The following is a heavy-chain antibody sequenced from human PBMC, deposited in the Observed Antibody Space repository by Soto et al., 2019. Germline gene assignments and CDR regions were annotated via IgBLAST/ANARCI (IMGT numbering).Heavy chain of an antibody. Sequence: PGGSLRLSCAASGFTFSSYGMHWVRQAPGKGLEWVAVIWYDGSNKYYADSVKGRFTISRDNSKNTLYLQMNSLRAEDTAVYYCAVPIGAAAGKGFDYWGQGTLVTVSS. V-gene: IGHV3-33*01. CDR2: IWYDGSNK. CDR3: AVPIGAAAGKGFDY. CDR1: GFTFSSYG. D-gene: IGHD6-13*01. J-gene: IGHJ4*02.